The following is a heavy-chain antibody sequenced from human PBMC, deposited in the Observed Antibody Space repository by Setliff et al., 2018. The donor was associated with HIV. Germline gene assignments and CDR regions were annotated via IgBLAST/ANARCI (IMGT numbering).Heavy chain of an antibody. J-gene: IGHJ5*02. V-gene: IGHV4-31*03. CDR3: ARRGPGDQTWFDP. D-gene: IGHD7-27*01. Sequence: SETLSLTCTVSGGPISSGGYYWSWIRQHPGKGLEWIGYIYYSGSTYYDPSLKSRVTISVDTSKNQFSLRLSSVTAADTAVFYCARRGPGDQTWFDPWGQGILVTVSS. CDR2: IYYSGST. CDR1: GGPISSGGYY.